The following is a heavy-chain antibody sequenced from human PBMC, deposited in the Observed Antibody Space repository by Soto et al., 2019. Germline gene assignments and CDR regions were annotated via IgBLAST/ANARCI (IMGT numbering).Heavy chain of an antibody. J-gene: IGHJ6*02. CDR3: ARLGYSNFLYGMDV. Sequence: PSETLSLTCTVSGGPISSSSYYWGWIRQPPGKGLEWIGSIYYSGSTYYNPSLKSRVTISVDTSKNQFSLKLSSVTAADTAVYYCARLGYSNFLYGMDVWGQGTTVTVSS. V-gene: IGHV4-39*01. D-gene: IGHD4-4*01. CDR2: IYYSGST. CDR1: GGPISSSSYY.